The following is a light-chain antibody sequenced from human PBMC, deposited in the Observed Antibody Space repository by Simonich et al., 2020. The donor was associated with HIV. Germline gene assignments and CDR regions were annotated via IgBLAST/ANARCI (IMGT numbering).Light chain of an antibody. CDR3: SSYTGSNTVI. CDR2: DVS. J-gene: IGLJ2*01. V-gene: IGLV2-14*03. Sequence: QSALTQPASVSGSPGQSITISCTGTSSDVGGYNYVSWYQQNPGKAPKLLIYDVSKRPAGVSNRFSGSKSGNTASRTISRLRAEDEADYYCSSYTGSNTVIFGGGTKLTVL. CDR1: SSDVGGYNY.